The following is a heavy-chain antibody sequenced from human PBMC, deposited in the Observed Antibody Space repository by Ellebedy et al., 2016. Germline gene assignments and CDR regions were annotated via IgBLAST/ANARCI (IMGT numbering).Heavy chain of an antibody. D-gene: IGHD6-13*01. J-gene: IGHJ4*02. Sequence: GESLKISXAASEFTFSNYGMHWVRQAPGKGLEWVAVISYDGSKKYYADSVKGRFTISRDNSKNTVFLQMNSLRAEDTAVYYCARVGSSSQELDYWGQGTLVTVSS. V-gene: IGHV3-30*03. CDR2: ISYDGSKK. CDR3: ARVGSSSQELDY. CDR1: EFTFSNYG.